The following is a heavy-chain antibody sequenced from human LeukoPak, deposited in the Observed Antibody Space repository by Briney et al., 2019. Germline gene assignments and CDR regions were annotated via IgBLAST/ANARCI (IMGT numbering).Heavy chain of an antibody. D-gene: IGHD2-15*01. V-gene: IGHV3-7*04. CDR3: ARDRGGRSGLDD. CDR1: GITFSWSW. Sequence: GGSLRLSCAASGITFSWSWMSWVRQAPGKGLEWVAFIKEDGGEIFYVDSVKGRFTISRDNAENSLYLQMNSLRAEDTAVYYCARDRGGRSGLDDWGQGTLVTVSS. J-gene: IGHJ4*02. CDR2: IKEDGGEI.